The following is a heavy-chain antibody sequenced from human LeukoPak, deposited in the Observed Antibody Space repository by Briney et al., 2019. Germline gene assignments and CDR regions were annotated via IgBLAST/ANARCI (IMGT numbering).Heavy chain of an antibody. CDR3: ALPYYYYMDV. CDR2: INHSGST. J-gene: IGHJ6*03. Sequence: SETLSLTCAVYGGSFSGYYWSWIRQPPGKGLEWIGEINHSGSTNYNPSLKSRVTISVDTSKNQFSLKLSPVTAADTAVYYCALPYYYYMDVWGKGTTVTISS. V-gene: IGHV4-34*01. CDR1: GGSFSGYY.